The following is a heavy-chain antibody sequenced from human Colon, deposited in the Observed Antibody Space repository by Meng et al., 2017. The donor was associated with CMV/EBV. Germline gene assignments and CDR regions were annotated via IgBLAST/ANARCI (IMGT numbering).Heavy chain of an antibody. J-gene: IGHJ6*02. Sequence: GSLRLSCTVSGGSINTYYWSWIRQPPGKGLEWIGYVSYSGNTNYNPSLESRVTISVDTSKKQFSLNLSSVTAADTAVYYCARAAEPPFAVLPAAIPTYYGLDVWGQGTLVTVSS. CDR3: ARAAEPPFAVLPAAIPTYYGLDV. CDR1: GGSINTYY. CDR2: VSYSGNT. D-gene: IGHD2-2*02. V-gene: IGHV4-59*01.